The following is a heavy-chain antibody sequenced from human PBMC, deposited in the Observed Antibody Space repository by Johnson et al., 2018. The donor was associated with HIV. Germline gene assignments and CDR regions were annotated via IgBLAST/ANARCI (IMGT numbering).Heavy chain of an antibody. CDR3: AKGVESITIFGVVIGAVDI. D-gene: IGHD3-3*01. Sequence: QMLLVESGGGVVQPGRSLRLSCAASGFTFSSYGMHWVRQAPGKGLEWVAFIRYDGSNKNYADSVKGRFTISRDNSKNTLYLQMNSLRAEDTAVYYCAKGVESITIFGVVIGAVDIWGQGTMVTVSS. V-gene: IGHV3-30*02. CDR1: GFTFSSYG. J-gene: IGHJ3*02. CDR2: IRYDGSNK.